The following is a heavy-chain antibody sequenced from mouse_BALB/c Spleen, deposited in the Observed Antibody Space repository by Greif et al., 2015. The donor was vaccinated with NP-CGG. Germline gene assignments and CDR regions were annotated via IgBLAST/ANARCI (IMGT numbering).Heavy chain of an antibody. Sequence: EVKLVESGGGLVQPGGSMKLSCVASGFTFSNYWMNWVRQSPEKGLEWVAEIRLKSNNYATHYAESVKGRFTISRDESKSSVYLKMNNLRAEDTGIYYCNRPLDGYILPGYWGQGTTLAVSS. V-gene: IGHV6-6*02. CDR2: IRLKSNNYAT. CDR3: NRPLDGYILPGY. J-gene: IGHJ2*01. D-gene: IGHD1-2*01. CDR1: GFTFSNYW.